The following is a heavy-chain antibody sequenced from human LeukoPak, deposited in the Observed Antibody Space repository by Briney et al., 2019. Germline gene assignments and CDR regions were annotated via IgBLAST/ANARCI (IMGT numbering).Heavy chain of an antibody. D-gene: IGHD4-23*01. CDR2: INPNSGGT. J-gene: IGHJ4*02. CDR3: ARDHQTTVVTHYYFDY. CDR1: GYTFTGYY. Sequence: ASVKVSCKASGYTFTGYYMHWVRQAPGQGLEWMGWINPNSGGTNYAQKLQGRVTMTTDTSTSTAYMELSSLRSEDTAVYYCARDHQTTVVTHYYFDYWGQGTLVTVSS. V-gene: IGHV1-2*02.